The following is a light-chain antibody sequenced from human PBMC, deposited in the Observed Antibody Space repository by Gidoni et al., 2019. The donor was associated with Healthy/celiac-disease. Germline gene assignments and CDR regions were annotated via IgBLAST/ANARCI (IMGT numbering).Light chain of an antibody. Sequence: DIQMTQSPSSLSASVGDRVTITCRASQCISNYLAWYQQKPGKVPKLLIYAASTLQSGVPSRFSGSGSGTDFTLTISSLQPEDVATYYCQKYNSAPQLTFGGGTKVEIK. CDR3: QKYNSAPQLT. V-gene: IGKV1-27*01. CDR2: AAS. CDR1: QCISNY. J-gene: IGKJ4*01.